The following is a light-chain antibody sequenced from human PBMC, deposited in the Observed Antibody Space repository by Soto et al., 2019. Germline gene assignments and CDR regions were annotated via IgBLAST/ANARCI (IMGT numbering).Light chain of an antibody. Sequence: EIVLTQSPATLSLSPGERATLSCRASQSVSSNLAWYQQKPGQAPRLLIYDASNRATGLPARFHGSGSGTDFTLTISSLEHEDFAVYYCQQRSKWPPYTFGQGTKLEI. J-gene: IGKJ2*01. V-gene: IGKV3-11*01. CDR3: QQRSKWPPYT. CDR2: DAS. CDR1: QSVSSN.